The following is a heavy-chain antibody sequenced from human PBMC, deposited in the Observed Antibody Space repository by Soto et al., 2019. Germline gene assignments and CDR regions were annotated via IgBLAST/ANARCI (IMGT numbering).Heavy chain of an antibody. D-gene: IGHD3-3*01. CDR3: ARLRFLESRFDP. V-gene: IGHV4-61*01. Sequence: PSETLSLTCTVSGGSVSSGSYYWSWIRQPPGKGLEWIGYIYYSGSTNYNPSLKSRVTISVDTSKNQFSLKLSSVTAADTAVYYCARLRFLESRFDPWGQGTLVTVSS. J-gene: IGHJ5*02. CDR2: IYYSGST. CDR1: GGSVSSGSYY.